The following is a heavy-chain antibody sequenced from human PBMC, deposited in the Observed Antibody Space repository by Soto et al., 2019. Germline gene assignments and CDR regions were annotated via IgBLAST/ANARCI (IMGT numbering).Heavy chain of an antibody. CDR1: GFTFSNAW. V-gene: IGHV3-15*01. Sequence: GGSLRLSCAASGFTFSNAWMSWVRQAPGKGLEWVGRIKSKTDGGTTDYAAPVKGRFTISRDDSKNTLYLQMNSLKTEDTAVYYCTTDGQNYYGSGSYWPPSDYWGQGTLVTVSS. CDR2: IKSKTDGGTT. D-gene: IGHD3-10*01. J-gene: IGHJ4*02. CDR3: TTDGQNYYGSGSYWPPSDY.